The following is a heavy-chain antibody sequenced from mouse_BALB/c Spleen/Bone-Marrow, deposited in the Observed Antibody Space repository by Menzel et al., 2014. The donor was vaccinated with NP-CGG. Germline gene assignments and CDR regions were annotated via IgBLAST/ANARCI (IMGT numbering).Heavy chain of an antibody. CDR2: IDPGRGGT. Sequence: VQLQQSGAELGRPGTSGKVSGRASGYAFTNYLLVWVKQRPGQGLEGIGLIDPGRGGTNYNAKFKGKATLTADKSSSNAHMQLRSLTSGDSAVYICAREGDDNDGGRSMDKWGQGTSVTVSS. D-gene: IGHD2-4*01. CDR1: GYAFTNYL. J-gene: IGHJ4*01. V-gene: IGHV1-54*01. CDR3: AREGDDNDGGRSMDK.